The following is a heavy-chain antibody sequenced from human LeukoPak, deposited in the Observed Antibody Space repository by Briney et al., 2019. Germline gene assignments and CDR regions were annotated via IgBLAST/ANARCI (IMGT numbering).Heavy chain of an antibody. J-gene: IGHJ4*02. CDR3: ARDGDYGYSSGWLGYD. Sequence: SVKVSCKASGGTFSSYAISWVRQAPGQGLEWMGGIIPIFGTANYAQKFQGRVTITADESTSTAYMEQSSLRSEDTAVYYCARDGDYGYSSGWLGYDWGQGTLVTVSS. V-gene: IGHV1-69*01. D-gene: IGHD6-19*01. CDR1: GGTFSSYA. CDR2: IIPIFGTA.